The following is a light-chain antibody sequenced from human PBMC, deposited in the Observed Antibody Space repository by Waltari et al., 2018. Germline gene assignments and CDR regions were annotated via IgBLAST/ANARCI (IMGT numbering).Light chain of an antibody. Sequence: VLTQSPGTLSLSPGESATLSCRASQSLTNRYFAWYQQKPGQAPRLVIYGASSRAAGIPDRFSGSGSGTDFTLTISRLEPEDFAVYYCQQYGSSIMYTFGQGTKLEIK. CDR3: QQYGSSIMYT. J-gene: IGKJ2*01. CDR1: QSLTNRY. CDR2: GAS. V-gene: IGKV3-20*01.